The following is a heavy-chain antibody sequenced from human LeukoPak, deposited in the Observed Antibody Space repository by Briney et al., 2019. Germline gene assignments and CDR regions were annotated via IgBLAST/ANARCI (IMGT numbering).Heavy chain of an antibody. J-gene: IGHJ6*02. D-gene: IGHD2-15*01. V-gene: IGHV3-9*01. CDR2: ISWNSGSI. CDR3: AKDIAAGDYYYYGMDV. Sequence: GGSLRLSCAASGFTFDDYAMHWVRQAPGKGLEWVSGISWNSGSIGYADSVKGRFTISRDNAKNSLYLQMNSLRAEDTALYYCAKDIAAGDYYYYGMDVWGRGTTVTVSS. CDR1: GFTFDDYA.